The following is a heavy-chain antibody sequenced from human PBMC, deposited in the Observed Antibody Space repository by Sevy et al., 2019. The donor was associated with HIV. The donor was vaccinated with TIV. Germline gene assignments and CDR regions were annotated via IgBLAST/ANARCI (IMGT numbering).Heavy chain of an antibody. CDR3: ARVIAVAAAFDY. D-gene: IGHD6-19*01. CDR1: GYTFTSYG. Sequence: ASVKVSCKASGYTFTSYGISWVRQAPGQGLEWMGWISAYNGNTIYAQKLQGRVTMTTDTSTSTAYMELRSLRSDDTAGYYCARVIAVAAAFDYWGQGTLVTVSS. V-gene: IGHV1-18*04. J-gene: IGHJ4*02. CDR2: ISAYNGNT.